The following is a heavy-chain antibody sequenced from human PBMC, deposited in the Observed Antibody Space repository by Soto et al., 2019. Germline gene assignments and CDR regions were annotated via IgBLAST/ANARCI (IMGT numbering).Heavy chain of an antibody. J-gene: IGHJ5*02. D-gene: IGHD3-16*01. V-gene: IGHV4-39*02. CDR2: IYYSGSI. CDR1: GGSISSSSYF. Sequence: QLQLQESGPGLVTPSGTLSLNCTVSGGSISSSSYFWGWLRQPPGKGLEWIGRIYYSGSIYYNPSLTTRFTISVATSKNQFSLNLSSVTASDTATYYCTRDWGLGDRNFNWLDPWGQGTLFTVSS. CDR3: TRDWGLGDRNFNWLDP.